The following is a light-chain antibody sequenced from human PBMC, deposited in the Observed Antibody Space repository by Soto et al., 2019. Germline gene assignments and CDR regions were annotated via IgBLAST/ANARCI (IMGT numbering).Light chain of an antibody. Sequence: ALTQPASVSGSPGQSITISCTGTRGDVGAYNLVSWYQQHPGKAPKLMIYAVTNRPSGISNRFSGSKSGNMASLTISGVQAEDEADYYCNSYTTSSTLVFGTGTKV. J-gene: IGLJ1*01. CDR1: RGDVGAYNL. CDR2: AVT. V-gene: IGLV2-14*02. CDR3: NSYTTSSTLV.